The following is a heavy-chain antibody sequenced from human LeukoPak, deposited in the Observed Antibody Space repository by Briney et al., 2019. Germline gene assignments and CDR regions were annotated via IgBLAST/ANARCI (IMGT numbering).Heavy chain of an antibody. Sequence: GGSLRLSCAASGFTFSNYAMSWVRQAPGKGLEWVSYMTGGSGPIYYADSMKGRFTISRDNAENSLYLQMDSLRDEDTAVYYCARFRSGYYFDYWGQGTLVTVSS. CDR3: ARFRSGYYFDY. CDR1: GFTFSNYA. V-gene: IGHV3-48*02. D-gene: IGHD3-10*01. CDR2: MTGGSGPI. J-gene: IGHJ4*02.